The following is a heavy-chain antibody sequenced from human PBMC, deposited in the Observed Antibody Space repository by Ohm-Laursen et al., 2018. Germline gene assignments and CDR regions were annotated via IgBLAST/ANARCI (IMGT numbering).Heavy chain of an antibody. CDR2: IHYSGTT. V-gene: IGHV4-59*11. Sequence: TLSLTCTVSGASISGQYWSWIRQPPGKGLEWIGYIHYSGTTTYNPSLTGRVTMSVDLSKNQFSLKLSSVTAADTAVYYCARDRVTIFGVVFGMDVWGQGTTVTVSS. J-gene: IGHJ6*02. CDR3: ARDRVTIFGVVFGMDV. D-gene: IGHD3-3*01. CDR1: GASISGQY.